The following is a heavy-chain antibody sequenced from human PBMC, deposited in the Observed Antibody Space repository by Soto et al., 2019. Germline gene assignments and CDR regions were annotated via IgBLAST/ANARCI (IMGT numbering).Heavy chain of an antibody. V-gene: IGHV1-18*01. Sequence: QVQLVQSGAEGKKPGASVKVSCKASGYTFTSYGISWVRQAPGQGLEWMGWISAYNGNTNYAQKLQGRVTVPAATSTGTAYMELRSLRSDDTAVYYCARDREGSGWYGTLFDYWGQGTLVTVSS. D-gene: IGHD6-19*01. J-gene: IGHJ4*02. CDR1: GYTFTSYG. CDR3: ARDREGSGWYGTLFDY. CDR2: ISAYNGNT.